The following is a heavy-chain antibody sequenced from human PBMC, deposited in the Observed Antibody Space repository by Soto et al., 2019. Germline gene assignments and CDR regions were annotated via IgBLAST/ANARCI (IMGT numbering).Heavy chain of an antibody. D-gene: IGHD1-7*01. CDR3: ARGITGTTFRFDP. CDR2: IYYSGST. CDR1: GGYISSYY. Sequence: TSETLSLTCTVSGGYISSYYWSWIRQPPGKGLEWIGYIYYSGSTNYNPSLKSRVTISVDTSKNQFSLKLSSVTAADTAVYYCARGITGTTFRFDPWGQGTLVTVSS. V-gene: IGHV4-59*01. J-gene: IGHJ5*02.